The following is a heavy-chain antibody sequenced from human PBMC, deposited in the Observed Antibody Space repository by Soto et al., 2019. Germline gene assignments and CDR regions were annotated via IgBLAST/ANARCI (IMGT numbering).Heavy chain of an antibody. D-gene: IGHD1-26*01. CDR3: ATDWSSTSFDY. Sequence: QVQLVESGGGVVQPGRSLRLSCAASGFSFSSYGMHWVRQAPGKGLEWVANIWYDGSNKKYADSVKGRFTISRDNSKNTLYLQMNSLRVEDTGVYYCATDWSSTSFDYGGQGTLVTVSS. CDR2: IWYDGSNK. CDR1: GFSFSSYG. V-gene: IGHV3-33*01. J-gene: IGHJ4*02.